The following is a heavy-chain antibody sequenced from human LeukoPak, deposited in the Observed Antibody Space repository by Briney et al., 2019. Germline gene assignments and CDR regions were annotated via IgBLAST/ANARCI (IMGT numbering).Heavy chain of an antibody. CDR1: GGSISSYY. Sequence: KPSETLSLTCTVSGGSISSYYWSWIRQPPGKGLEWIGYIYYSGSTNYNPYLKSRVTISVDTSKNQFSLKLSSVTAAGTAVYYCAKSTAGYSSGWYRNYFDYWGQGTLVTVSS. J-gene: IGHJ4*02. CDR2: IYYSGST. CDR3: AKSTAGYSSGWYRNYFDY. V-gene: IGHV4-59*12. D-gene: IGHD6-19*01.